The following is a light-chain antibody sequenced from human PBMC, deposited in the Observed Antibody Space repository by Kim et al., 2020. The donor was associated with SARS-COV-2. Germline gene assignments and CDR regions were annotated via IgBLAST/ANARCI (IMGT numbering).Light chain of an antibody. J-gene: IGLJ2*01. CDR1: KIGSKS. Sequence: VAPGKTARITCGGNKIGSKSVHWYQQKPGQAPVLVIYYDSDRPSGIPERFSGSNSGNTATLTISRVEAGDEADYYCQVWDSSSVVFGGGTQLTVL. CDR2: YDS. CDR3: QVWDSSSVV. V-gene: IGLV3-21*04.